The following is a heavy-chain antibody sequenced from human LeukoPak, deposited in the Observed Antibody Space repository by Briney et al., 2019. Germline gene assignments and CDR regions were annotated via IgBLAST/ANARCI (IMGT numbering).Heavy chain of an antibody. Sequence: SETLSLTCAVYGGSFSGYYWSWIRQPPGKGLEWIGEINHSGSTNYHPSLKSRFTISVDTSKHQFSLKLRSVTAADTAVYYCARLLVQGNGYSGYDEPFDYWGQGTKVTVSS. CDR2: INHSGST. CDR3: ARLLVQGNGYSGYDEPFDY. V-gene: IGHV4-34*01. CDR1: GGSFSGYY. J-gene: IGHJ4*02. D-gene: IGHD5-12*01.